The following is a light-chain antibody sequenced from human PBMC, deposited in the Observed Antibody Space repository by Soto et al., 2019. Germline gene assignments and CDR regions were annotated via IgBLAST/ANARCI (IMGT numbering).Light chain of an antibody. CDR3: QHYGNSPLT. J-gene: IGKJ1*01. CDR2: GAS. CDR1: QSVSSNY. Sequence: EIVLTQSPGTLSLSPGERATLSCRASQSVSSNYLGWYQQKPGQAPRLLIYGASSRATGIPDRFSGSGSGTDFTLTISRLEPEDFAVYYCQHYGNSPLTFGQGTKVEIK. V-gene: IGKV3-20*01.